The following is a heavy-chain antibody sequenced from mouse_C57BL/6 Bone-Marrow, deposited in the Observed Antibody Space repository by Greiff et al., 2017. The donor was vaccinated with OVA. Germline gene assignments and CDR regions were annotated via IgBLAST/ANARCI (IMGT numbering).Heavy chain of an antibody. CDR2: IHPNSGST. Sequence: QVQLQQPGAELVKPGASVKLSCKASGYTFTSYWMHWVKQRPGQGLEWIGMIHPNSGSTNYNEKFKSKATLTVDKSSSTAYMQLSSLTSEDSAVYYCSSGFTTVVATDWGQGTTLTVSS. CDR1: GYTFTSYW. CDR3: SSGFTTVVATD. J-gene: IGHJ2*01. V-gene: IGHV1-64*01. D-gene: IGHD1-1*01.